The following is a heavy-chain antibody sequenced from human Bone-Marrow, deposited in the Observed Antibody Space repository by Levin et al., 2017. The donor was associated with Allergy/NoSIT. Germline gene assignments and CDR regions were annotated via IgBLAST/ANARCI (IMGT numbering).Heavy chain of an antibody. CDR3: SSAPGFSDY. V-gene: IGHV3-66*01. CDR2: IYSGGGT. J-gene: IGHJ4*02. CDR1: GFTVGNNY. Sequence: GESLKISCAASGFTVGNNYVAWVRQAPGKGLDWISVIYSGGGTYYADSEKGRFTISRDKSKNTVYLQMNSLRVEDTAVYYCSSAPGFSDYWGQGTLVTVSS.